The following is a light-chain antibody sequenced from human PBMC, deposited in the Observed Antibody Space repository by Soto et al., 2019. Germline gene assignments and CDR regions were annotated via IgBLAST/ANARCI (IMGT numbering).Light chain of an antibody. J-gene: IGLJ3*02. CDR2: EVT. V-gene: IGLV2-14*01. CDR3: SSYTSSSTLV. CDR1: SGDVGAYNY. Sequence: QSALTQPASVSGSPGQSITISCSGTSGDVGAYNYVSWYQHHPGKAPRLMISEVTNRPSGVSNRFSGSKSGNTASLTISGLQAEDEADYYCSSYTSSSTLVFGGGTQLTVL.